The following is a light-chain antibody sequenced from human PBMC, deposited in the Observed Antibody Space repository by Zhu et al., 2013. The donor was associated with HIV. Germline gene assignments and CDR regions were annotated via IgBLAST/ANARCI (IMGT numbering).Light chain of an antibody. CDR2: KVS. J-gene: IGKJ1*01. CDR1: QSLVHTNGDTY. CDR3: MQGTHWPPT. Sequence: DVVMTQSPLSLPVTVGQPASLSCRSSQSLVHTNGDTYLSWFQQRPGQAPRRLLYKVSNRDSGVPDRISGSGSGTDFTLRITRVEAEDFALYFCMQGTHWPPTFGQGTKVEI. V-gene: IGKV2-30*02.